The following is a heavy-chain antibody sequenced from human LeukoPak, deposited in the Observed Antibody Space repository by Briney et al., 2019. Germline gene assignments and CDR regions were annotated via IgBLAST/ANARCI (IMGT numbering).Heavy chain of an antibody. CDR1: GFTVSSNY. CDR3: ANDMGMGYMDV. J-gene: IGHJ6*03. CDR2: IYSGGST. V-gene: IGHV3-53*05. Sequence: GGSLRLSCAASGFTVSSNYMSWVRQAPGKGLEWVSVIYSGGSTYYADSVKGRFTISRDNSKNTLYLQMNSLRTEDTALYYCANDMGMGYMDVWGKGTTVTVSS. D-gene: IGHD3-22*01.